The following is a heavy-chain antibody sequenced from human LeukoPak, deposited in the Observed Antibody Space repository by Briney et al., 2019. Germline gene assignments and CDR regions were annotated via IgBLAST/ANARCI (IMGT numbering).Heavy chain of an antibody. V-gene: IGHV6-1*01. CDR3: TRAPHHWGSDF. D-gene: IGHD7-27*01. CDR2: TYYRSKWYI. CDR1: GDSVSSAT. J-gene: IGHJ4*02. Sequence: SQTLSLTCAISGDSVSSATWSWIRQSPSRGLEWLGRTYYRSKWYIDYGASVKSRITISPDTSKNQFSLQLNSVTPEDTAVYYCTRAPHHWGSDFWGQGTLVTVSS.